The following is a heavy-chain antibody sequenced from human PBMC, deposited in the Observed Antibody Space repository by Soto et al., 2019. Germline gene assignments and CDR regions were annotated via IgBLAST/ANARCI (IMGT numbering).Heavy chain of an antibody. J-gene: IGHJ4*02. Sequence: SETLSLTCTVSGGSISSYYWSWIRQPPGKGLEWIGYIYYSGSTNYNPPLKSRVTISVDTSKNQFSLKLSSVTAADTAVYYCARSDGRYWGQGTLVTVSS. CDR3: ARSDGRY. V-gene: IGHV4-59*01. CDR1: GGSISSYY. CDR2: IYYSGST.